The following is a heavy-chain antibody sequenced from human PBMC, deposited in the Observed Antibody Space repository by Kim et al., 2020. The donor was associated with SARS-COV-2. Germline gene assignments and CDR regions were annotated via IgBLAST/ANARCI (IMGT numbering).Heavy chain of an antibody. J-gene: IGHJ4*02. CDR3: ARAREGYSSSWYIDY. Sequence: PSLKSRVTRSVDTSKNQFSLKLSSVTAADTAVYYCARAREGYSSSWYIDYWGQGTLVTVSS. D-gene: IGHD6-13*01. V-gene: IGHV4-59*01.